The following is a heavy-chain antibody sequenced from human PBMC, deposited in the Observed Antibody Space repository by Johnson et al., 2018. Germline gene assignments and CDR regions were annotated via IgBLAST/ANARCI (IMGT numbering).Heavy chain of an antibody. Sequence: QVQLVQSGGGVVQPGGSLRLSCAASGFTFNDYGMHWVRQAPGQGLEWVAVISYDGSNKYYADSVKGPFTISRDNSRNTLYLQMNSRGVEDSAVYYCANDWRCCTGDPWFLPDAFDVCGQGTMVTVSS. J-gene: IGHJ3*01. CDR2: ISYDGSNK. D-gene: IGHD2-8*02. V-gene: IGHV3-30*18. CDR3: ANDWRCCTGDPWFLPDAFDV. CDR1: GFTFNDYG.